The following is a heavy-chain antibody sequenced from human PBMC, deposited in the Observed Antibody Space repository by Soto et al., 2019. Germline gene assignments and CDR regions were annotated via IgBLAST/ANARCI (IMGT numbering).Heavy chain of an antibody. CDR1: GYTFTNYG. V-gene: IGHV1-18*01. CDR2: ISGYNGNT. Sequence: QVQVVQSGDEVKKPGASVKVSCKASGYTFTNYGFSWVRQATGQGLEWMGWISGYNGNTKYAEKFKGRVTMSTDTSTSPAHMELRSLRSDDTAVYYCAREGQAPYYYYGMDVWGQGTAVTVSS. CDR3: AREGQAPYYYYGMDV. J-gene: IGHJ6*02.